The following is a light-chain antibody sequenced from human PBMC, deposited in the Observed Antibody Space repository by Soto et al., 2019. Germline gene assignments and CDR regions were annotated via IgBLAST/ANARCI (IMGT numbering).Light chain of an antibody. CDR2: GAS. J-gene: IGKJ4*01. Sequence: EIVMTQSPATLSVSTGERATLSCMPSQSVSSNLAWYQQTPGQAPRLLIDGASTRATGIPARFSGSGSGTEFTLTISSLQSEDFAVSSCQQYNNWPPWLTFGGGTKVDIK. V-gene: IGKV3-15*01. CDR1: QSVSSN. CDR3: QQYNNWPPWLT.